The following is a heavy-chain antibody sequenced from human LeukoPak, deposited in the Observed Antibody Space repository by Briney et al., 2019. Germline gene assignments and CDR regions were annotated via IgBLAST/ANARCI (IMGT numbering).Heavy chain of an antibody. J-gene: IGHJ4*02. D-gene: IGHD6-13*01. V-gene: IGHV3-33*01. CDR3: ARDLTKIAAAGTSECDY. CDR1: GFTFSSYG. CDR2: IWYDGSNK. Sequence: PGRSLRLSCAASGFTFSSYGMHWVRQAPGKGLEWVAVIWYDGSNKYYADSVKGRFTISRDNSKNTLYLQMNSLRAEDTAVYYCARDLTKIAAAGTSECDYWGQGTLVTVSS.